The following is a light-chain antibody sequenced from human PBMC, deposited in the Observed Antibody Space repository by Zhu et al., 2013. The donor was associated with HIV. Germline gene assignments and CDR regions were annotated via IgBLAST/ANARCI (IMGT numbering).Light chain of an antibody. CDR1: RSVSSN. CDR3: QQYNNWPRT. V-gene: IGKV3-15*01. Sequence: EIVMTQSPATLSVSPGERATLSCRASRSVSSNLAWYQLKPGQAPRLLIYGAFSRATGTPVRFSGSGSGTEFTLTISSLQSEDFAVYYCQQYNNWPRTFGQGTKVEIK. J-gene: IGKJ1*01. CDR2: GAF.